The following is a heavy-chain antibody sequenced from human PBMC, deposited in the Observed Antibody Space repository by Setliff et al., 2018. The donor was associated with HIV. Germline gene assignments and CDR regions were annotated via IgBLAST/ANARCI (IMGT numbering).Heavy chain of an antibody. J-gene: IGHJ5*02. CDR2: INPRGDIT. Sequence: ASVKVSCKASEYSFTDYFVHWVRQAPGQALEWMGIINPRGDITAYAQIFQGRVTITTDESTSTAYMELSSLRAEDTAVYYCLTDERPGSGWGGSWGQGTLVTVSS. CDR1: EYSFTDYF. D-gene: IGHD6-19*01. CDR3: LTDERPGSGWGGS. V-gene: IGHV1-46*01.